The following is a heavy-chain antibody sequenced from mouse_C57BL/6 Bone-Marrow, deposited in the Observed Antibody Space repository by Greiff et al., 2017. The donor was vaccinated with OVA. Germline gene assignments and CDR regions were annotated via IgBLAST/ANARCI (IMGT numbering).Heavy chain of an antibody. D-gene: IGHD2-4*01. Sequence: VKLQQSGPGLVKPSQSLFLTCSITGFPITSGYYWIWIRQSPGKPLEWMGYITHSGETFYNPSLQSPISITRETSKNQFFLQLNSVTTEDTAMYYCAGDRGDYDGFAYWGQGTLVTVSA. J-gene: IGHJ3*01. V-gene: IGHV12-3*01. CDR1: GFPITSGYY. CDR2: ITHSGET. CDR3: AGDRGDYDGFAY.